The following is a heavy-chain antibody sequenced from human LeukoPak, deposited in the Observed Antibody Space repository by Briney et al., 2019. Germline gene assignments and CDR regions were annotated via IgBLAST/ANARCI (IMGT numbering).Heavy chain of an antibody. J-gene: IGHJ6*02. Sequence: GGSLRLSCAASGFSFSNYVMHWVRQAPRGGRGWVSVISYDGSNEYYADSVKGRVTVSRDNSKNTLFLQMNSLRPEDTAVYYCAKDASGWYPNYYGLDVWGQGTTVTVSS. V-gene: IGHV3-30*18. CDR3: AKDASGWYPNYYGLDV. D-gene: IGHD6-19*01. CDR1: GFSFSNYV. CDR2: ISYDGSNE.